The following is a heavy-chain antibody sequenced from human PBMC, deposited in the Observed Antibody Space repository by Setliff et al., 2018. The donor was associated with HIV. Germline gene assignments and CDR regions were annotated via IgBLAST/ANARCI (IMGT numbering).Heavy chain of an antibody. V-gene: IGHV4-38-2*02. CDR2: VYHTGST. CDR1: GHSISDGSC. D-gene: IGHD3-3*02. Sequence: SETLSLTCTVSGHSISDGSCWGWIRQPPGKGLEWIGSVYHTGSTYYNPSLKSRVTISVDTSKNQFSLKLNSVTAADTAVYFCARSDVLEFLEWSPEGCFDPWGQGTRVTVSS. CDR3: ARSDVLEFLEWSPEGCFDP. J-gene: IGHJ5*02.